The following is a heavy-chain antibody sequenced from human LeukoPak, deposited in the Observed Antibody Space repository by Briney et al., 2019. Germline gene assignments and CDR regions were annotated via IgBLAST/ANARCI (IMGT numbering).Heavy chain of an antibody. CDR1: GGSISSGGYY. D-gene: IGHD7-27*01. J-gene: IGHJ5*02. CDR2: IYYSGST. CDR3: ARHGSYWGNWFDP. Sequence: KSSETLSLTCTVSGGSISSGGYYWSWIRQHPGKGLEWIGYIYYSGSTNYNPSLKSRVTISVDTSKNQFSLKLSSVTAADTAVYYCARHGSYWGNWFDPWGQGTLVTVSS. V-gene: IGHV4-61*08.